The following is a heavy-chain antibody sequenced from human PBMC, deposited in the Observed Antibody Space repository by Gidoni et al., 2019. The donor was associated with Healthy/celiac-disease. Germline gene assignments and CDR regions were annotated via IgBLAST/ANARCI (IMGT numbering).Heavy chain of an antibody. V-gene: IGHV3-30*01. D-gene: IGHD3-3*01. CDR1: GFTLSSSA. CDR2: ISYDGSNK. CDR3: ARAVRFLEWAYYYYGMDV. J-gene: IGHJ6*02. Sequence: QVQLVASGGGVVQPARSLRLTCAASGFTLSSSAMHWARQAPGKGLEWVAVISYDGSNKYYADSVKGRFTIARDNSKNTLYLQMNSLRAEDTAVYYCARAVRFLEWAYYYYGMDVWGQGTTVTVSS.